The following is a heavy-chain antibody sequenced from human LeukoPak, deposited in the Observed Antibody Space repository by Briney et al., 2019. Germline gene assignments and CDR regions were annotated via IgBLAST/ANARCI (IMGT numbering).Heavy chain of an antibody. CDR2: INPNSGGT. CDR3: ARDPGSDYGSGSYGLNWFDP. V-gene: IGHV1-2*02. J-gene: IGHJ5*02. CDR1: GYTFTAYY. Sequence: ASVKVSCKTSGYTFTAYYMHWVRQAPGQGLEWMGWINPNSGGTNYAQKFQGRVTMTRDTSISTAYMELRSLRSDDTAVYYCARDPGSDYGSGSYGLNWFDPWGQGTLVTVSS. D-gene: IGHD3-10*01.